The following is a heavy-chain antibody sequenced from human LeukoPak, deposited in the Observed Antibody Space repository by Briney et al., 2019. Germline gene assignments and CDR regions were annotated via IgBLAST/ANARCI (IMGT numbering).Heavy chain of an antibody. Sequence: SETLSLTCTVSGGSSSSYYWSWIRQPPGKGLEWIGYIYYSGSTNYNPSLKSRVTISVDTSKNQFSLKLSSVTAADTAVYYCAREMGHVEMATNNRRAFDIWGQGTMVTVSS. V-gene: IGHV4-59*01. J-gene: IGHJ3*02. CDR3: AREMGHVEMATNNRRAFDI. CDR2: IYYSGST. D-gene: IGHD5-24*01. CDR1: GGSSSSYY.